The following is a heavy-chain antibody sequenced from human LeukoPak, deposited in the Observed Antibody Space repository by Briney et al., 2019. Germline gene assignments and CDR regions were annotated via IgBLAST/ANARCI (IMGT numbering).Heavy chain of an antibody. CDR1: GGSISRYS. Sequence: PSETLSLTCTVSGGSISRYSWNWVRQPPGKGLEWVGYIYHSGATNYNPSLKSRVTISVDTSKNQFSLKLSSVTAADTAVYYCARGEDYDILTGQRAPGYYYGMDVWGQGTTVTVSS. D-gene: IGHD3-9*01. J-gene: IGHJ6*02. CDR2: IYHSGAT. CDR3: ARGEDYDILTGQRAPGYYYGMDV. V-gene: IGHV4-59*01.